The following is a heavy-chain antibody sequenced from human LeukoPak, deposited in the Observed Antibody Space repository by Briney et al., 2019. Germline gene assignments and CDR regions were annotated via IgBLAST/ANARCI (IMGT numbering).Heavy chain of an antibody. Sequence: GGSLRLSCAASGFTYSAFWMHWVRQAPGKGLVWVSRINSDGSSTTYADSVKGRFTVSRDNAKNTLYLQMNSLRDEDTAVYYCARSRMDYWGQGTLVTVSS. D-gene: IGHD2-15*01. CDR3: ARSRMDY. CDR2: INSDGSST. CDR1: GFTYSAFW. V-gene: IGHV3-74*01. J-gene: IGHJ4*02.